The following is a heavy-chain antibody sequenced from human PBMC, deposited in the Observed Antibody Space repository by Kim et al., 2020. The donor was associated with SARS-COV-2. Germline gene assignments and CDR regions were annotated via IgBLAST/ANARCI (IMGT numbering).Heavy chain of an antibody. D-gene: IGHD3-10*01. Sequence: SETLSLTCTVSGGSISSSSYYWGWIRQPPGKGLEWIGSIYYSGSTYYNPSLKSRVTISVDTSKNQFSLKLSSVTAADTAVYYCARGGSGITFDYWGQGTLVTVSS. V-gene: IGHV4-39*01. J-gene: IGHJ4*02. CDR3: ARGGSGITFDY. CDR2: IYYSGST. CDR1: GGSISSSSYY.